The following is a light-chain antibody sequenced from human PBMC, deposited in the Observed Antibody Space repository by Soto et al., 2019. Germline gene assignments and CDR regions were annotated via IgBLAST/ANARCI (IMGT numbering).Light chain of an antibody. J-gene: IGKJ2*01. CDR1: KSVSSS. CDR3: QQYINGYT. V-gene: IGKV3-15*01. CDR2: SAS. Sequence: EVVMTQSPATLSVFPGERVTLSCRASKSVSSSLAWYQQKPGQAPRLLIYSASTRATGIPARFSGSGSGTEFTLTISSLESEDFAVYYCQQYINGYTFGQGTKLEIK.